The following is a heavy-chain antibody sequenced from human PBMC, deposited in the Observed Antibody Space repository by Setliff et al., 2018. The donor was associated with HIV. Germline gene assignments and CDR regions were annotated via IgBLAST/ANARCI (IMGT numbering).Heavy chain of an antibody. CDR2: IKHSGST. CDR1: GGSFSDYY. CDR3: ARGWFGGYYFDY. J-gene: IGHJ4*02. V-gene: IGHV4-34*01. Sequence: SETLSLTCAVHGGSFSDYYWTWIRQPPGKGLEWIGEIKHSGSTNYNPSLKSRVTISVDTSKNQFSLKLSFVTAADTAVYYCARGWFGGYYFDYWGQGTLVTVSS. D-gene: IGHD3-10*01.